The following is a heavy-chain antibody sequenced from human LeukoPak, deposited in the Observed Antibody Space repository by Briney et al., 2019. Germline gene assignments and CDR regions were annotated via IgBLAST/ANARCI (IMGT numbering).Heavy chain of an antibody. CDR2: IWSDGTNT. V-gene: IGHV3-33*06. J-gene: IGHJ6*03. D-gene: IGHD3-10*01. CDR3: AKVWFGDWYYYYYMDV. Sequence: GGSLRLSCATSGFTFSHYGMHWVRQAPGKVLEWVAVIWSDGTNTYYGDPVKGRFTISRDNFQRTVYLQMNSLRAEDTAVYYCAKVWFGDWYYYYYMDVWGKGTTVTVSS. CDR1: GFTFSHYG.